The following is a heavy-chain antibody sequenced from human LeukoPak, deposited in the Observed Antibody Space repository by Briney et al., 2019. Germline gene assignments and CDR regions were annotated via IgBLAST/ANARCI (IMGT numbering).Heavy chain of an antibody. CDR2: IRSDEINK. J-gene: IGHJ4*02. Sequence: GGSLRLSCAASGFNFSNYGMHWVRQAPGKGLERVAFIRSDEINKYYTDSVKGRFTISSDNSKSTLYLQMSSLRAEDTAVYYCTKNAFGDYLPGDYWGQGALVTVSS. V-gene: IGHV3-30*02. CDR1: GFNFSNYG. CDR3: TKNAFGDYLPGDY. D-gene: IGHD4-17*01.